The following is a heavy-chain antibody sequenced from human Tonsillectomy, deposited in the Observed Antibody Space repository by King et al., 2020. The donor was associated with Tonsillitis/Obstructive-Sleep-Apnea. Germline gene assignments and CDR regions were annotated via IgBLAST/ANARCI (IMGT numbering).Heavy chain of an antibody. J-gene: IGHJ4*02. CDR1: GFTFDDYA. Sequence: DVQLVESGGGLVQPGRSLRLSCAASGFTFDDYAMHWVRHVPGKGLEWVSGISWNSGYIGYADSVKGRFTISRDNAKNSLYLQLNSLRAEDTALYYCAKDMPYYDFWGGFDYWGQGTLVTVSS. D-gene: IGHD3-3*01. CDR3: AKDMPYYDFWGGFDY. CDR2: ISWNSGYI. V-gene: IGHV3-9*01.